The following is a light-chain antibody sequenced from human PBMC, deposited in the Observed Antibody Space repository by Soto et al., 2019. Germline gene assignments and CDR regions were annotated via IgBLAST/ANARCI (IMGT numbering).Light chain of an antibody. Sequence: VGDRVAITCRASQSISSWLAWYQQKPGKAPKLLIYDASNLESGVPSRFSGSGSGTEFTLTIGSLQPDDFATYHCQQYNSYPWTFGQGTKVDNK. CDR2: DAS. J-gene: IGKJ1*01. CDR1: QSISSW. V-gene: IGKV1-5*01. CDR3: QQYNSYPWT.